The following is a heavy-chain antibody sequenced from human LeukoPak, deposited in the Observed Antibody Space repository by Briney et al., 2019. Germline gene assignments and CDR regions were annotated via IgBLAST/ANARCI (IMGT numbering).Heavy chain of an antibody. CDR1: GFTFDDYA. D-gene: IGHD3-9*01. CDR2: INWNGGST. J-gene: IGHJ4*02. Sequence: PGGSLRLSCAAFGFTFDDYAMYWVRQAPGKGLEWVSGINWNGGSTGYADSVKGRFTISRDNAKNSLYLQMNSLRAEDTALYYCAGLDDILTGYSNWGQGTLVTVSS. CDR3: AGLDDILTGYSN. V-gene: IGHV3-20*04.